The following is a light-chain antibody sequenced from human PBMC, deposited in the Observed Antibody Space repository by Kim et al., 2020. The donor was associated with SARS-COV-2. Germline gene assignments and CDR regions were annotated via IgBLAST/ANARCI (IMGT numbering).Light chain of an antibody. J-gene: IGKJ5*01. CDR3: QQYDYWRA. V-gene: IGKV3-15*01. CDR2: DAS. CDR1: QSISSN. Sequence: EIVMTQSPATLSLSPGERATLSCRASQSISSNLAWYQQKPGQAPRVLIYDASARATGIPARFSGSGSGTDFTLTISNVQSEDFAVYYCQQYDYWRAFGQGKRLEI.